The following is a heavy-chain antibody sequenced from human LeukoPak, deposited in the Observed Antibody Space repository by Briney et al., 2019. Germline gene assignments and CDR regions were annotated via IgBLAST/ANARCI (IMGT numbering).Heavy chain of an antibody. CDR3: GRDGNATYYYGSGSYYNLPTLDY. V-gene: IGHV1-69*13. J-gene: IGHJ4*02. Sequence: SVKVSCKASGGTFSSYAISWVRQAPGQGLEWMGGIIPIFGTANYAQKFQGRVTITADESTSTAYMELSSLRSEDTAVYYCGRDGNATYYYGSGSYYNLPTLDYWGQGTLVTVSS. CDR2: IIPIFGTA. CDR1: GGTFSSYA. D-gene: IGHD3-10*01.